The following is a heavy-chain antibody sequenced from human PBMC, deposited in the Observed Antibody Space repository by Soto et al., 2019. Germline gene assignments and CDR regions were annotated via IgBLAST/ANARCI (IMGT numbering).Heavy chain of an antibody. CDR2: ISSRSSTI. CDR1: GFTFSSYS. CDR3: ARESDCSGGSCYSMDV. V-gene: IGHV3-48*01. J-gene: IGHJ6*03. D-gene: IGHD2-15*01. Sequence: ESVGGLVPPGGPLRLSCAASGFTFSSYSMNWVRQAPGKGLEWVSYISSRSSTIYYADSVKGRFTISRDNAKNSLYLQMNSLRAEDTAVYYCARESDCSGGSCYSMDVWGKGTTVTVSS.